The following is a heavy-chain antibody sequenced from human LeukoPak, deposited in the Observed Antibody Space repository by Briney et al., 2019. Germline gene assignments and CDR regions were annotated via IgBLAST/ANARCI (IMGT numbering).Heavy chain of an antibody. CDR1: GYTFTGYY. J-gene: IGHJ4*02. CDR3: ARDYKDSNIAVAGIGRFDY. D-gene: IGHD6-19*01. V-gene: IGHV1-2*02. Sequence: ASVKVSCKACGYTFTGYYMHWVRQAPGQWLEWMGWINRNSGGTNYAQKFQGRVTMTRDTSISTAYMELSRLRSDDTAVYYCARDYKDSNIAVAGIGRFDYWGQGTLVTVSS. CDR2: INRNSGGT.